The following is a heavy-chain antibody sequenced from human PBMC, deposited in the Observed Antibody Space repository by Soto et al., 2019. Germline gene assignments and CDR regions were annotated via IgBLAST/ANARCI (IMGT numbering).Heavy chain of an antibody. CDR1: GFTFSSHN. V-gene: IGHV3-21*01. CDR2: IGTSDSSI. Sequence: PGGSLRLSCAASGFTFSSHNIYWFRQPPGKGLEWVSSIGTSDSSIYYADSVRGRFTISKDNAKNSVYLQMDSLRAEDTAIYHCARELSTMLRAYNWGQGTLVTVSS. J-gene: IGHJ4*02. CDR3: ARELSTMLRAYN. D-gene: IGHD3-10*02.